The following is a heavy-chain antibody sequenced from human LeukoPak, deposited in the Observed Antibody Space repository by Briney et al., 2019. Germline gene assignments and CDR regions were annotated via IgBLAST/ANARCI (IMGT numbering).Heavy chain of an antibody. D-gene: IGHD1-26*01. Sequence: GGSLRLSCAASGFTFSSYGMSWVRQAPGKGLEWVSAISGSGGSTYYADSVKGRFTISRDNSKNTLYLQMNSLRAEDTAVYYCAKDAPTSGSYLYYFDYWGQGTLVTVSS. CDR1: GFTFSSYG. V-gene: IGHV3-23*01. J-gene: IGHJ4*02. CDR2: ISGSGGST. CDR3: AKDAPTSGSYLYYFDY.